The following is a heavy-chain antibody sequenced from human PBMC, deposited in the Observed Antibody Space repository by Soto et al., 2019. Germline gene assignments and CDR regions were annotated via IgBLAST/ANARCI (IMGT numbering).Heavy chain of an antibody. V-gene: IGHV4-34*01. Sequence: SETLSLTCAVYVGSFSGYYWNWIRQPPGKGLEWIGEINHSGSTNSNPSLKSRVTISVDTSKNQFSLKLSSVTAADTAVYYCARVKRAADSNNWFDPWGQGTLVTVSS. J-gene: IGHJ5*02. CDR2: INHSGST. CDR1: VGSFSGYY. CDR3: ARVKRAADSNNWFDP. D-gene: IGHD6-13*01.